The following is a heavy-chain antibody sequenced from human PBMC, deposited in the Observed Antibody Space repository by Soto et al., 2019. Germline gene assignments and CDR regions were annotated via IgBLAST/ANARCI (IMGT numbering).Heavy chain of an antibody. CDR1: GGSISSSSYY. CDR2: IYYSGST. V-gene: IGHV4-39*02. CDR3: ARDSGYDTPFVY. J-gene: IGHJ4*02. D-gene: IGHD3-22*01. Sequence: PSETLSLTCTVSGGSISSSSYYWGWIRQPPGKGLEWIGSIYYSGSTYYNPSLKSRVTISVDTSKNQFSLKLSSVTAADTAVYYCARDSGYDTPFVYWGQGTMVTVSS.